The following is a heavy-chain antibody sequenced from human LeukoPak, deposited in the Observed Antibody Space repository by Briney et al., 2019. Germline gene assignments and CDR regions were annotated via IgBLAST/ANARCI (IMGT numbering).Heavy chain of an antibody. J-gene: IGHJ4*02. CDR2: IVPILGTA. Sequence: ASVKVSCKAPGGSFGRYAISWVRQAPGQGLEWMGGIVPILGTANYAQKFQGRVTITADDSTGTAYMELTSLRSADTAVYYCAKYTRAPWSAFDYWGQGTLVTVSS. CDR1: GGSFGRYA. CDR3: AKYTRAPWSAFDY. V-gene: IGHV1-69*13. D-gene: IGHD1-1*01.